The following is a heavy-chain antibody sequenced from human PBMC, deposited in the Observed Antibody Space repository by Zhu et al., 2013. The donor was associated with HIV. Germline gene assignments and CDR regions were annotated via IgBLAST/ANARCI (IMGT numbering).Heavy chain of an antibody. D-gene: IGHD3-10*01. CDR3: ARGITMVRGVIGAFDI. J-gene: IGHJ3*02. CDR2: INHSGST. V-gene: IGHV4-34*01. Sequence: QVQLQQWGAGLLKPSETLSLTCAVYGGSFSGYYWSWIRQPPGKGLEWIGEINHSGSTNYNPSLKSRVTISVDTSKNQFSLKLSSVTAADTAVYYCARGITMVRGVIGAFDIWGQGTMVTVSS. CDR1: GGSFSGYY.